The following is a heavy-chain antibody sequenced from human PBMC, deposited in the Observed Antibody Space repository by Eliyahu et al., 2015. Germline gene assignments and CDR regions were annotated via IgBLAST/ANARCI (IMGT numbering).Heavy chain of an antibody. Sequence: QLQESGPGLVKPSETLFLTCTVSGASMISSGYHWGWIRQPPGKGLEWIGSIGDGGRTYYNPSLGFRASVSADTSTKVFSLQLRSVTAADTAVYYCARHRVYKSGWFFGPHYFDFWAQGILVTVSS. J-gene: IGHJ4*02. D-gene: IGHD6-19*01. CDR2: IGDGGRT. CDR3: ARHRVYKSGWFFGPHYFDF. V-gene: IGHV4-39*02. CDR1: GASMISSGYH.